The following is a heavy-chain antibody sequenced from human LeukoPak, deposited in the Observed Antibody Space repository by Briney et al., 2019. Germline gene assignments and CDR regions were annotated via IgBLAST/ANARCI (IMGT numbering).Heavy chain of an antibody. V-gene: IGHV3-48*03. D-gene: IGHD3-10*02. CDR3: AELGITMIGGV. J-gene: IGHJ6*04. CDR1: GFTFSGYE. Sequence: GGSLRLSCAASGFTFSGYEMSWVRQALGKGLEWVSYISSSGSTIYYADSVKGRFNISRDNVKHSLYLQMNSLRAEDTAVYYCAELGITMIGGVWGKGTTVTISS. CDR2: ISSSGSTI.